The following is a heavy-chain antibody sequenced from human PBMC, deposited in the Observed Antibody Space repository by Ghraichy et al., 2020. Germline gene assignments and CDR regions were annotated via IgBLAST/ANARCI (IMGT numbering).Heavy chain of an antibody. CDR1: GSTFTSSA. Sequence: SVKVSCKASGSTFTSSAVQWVRQAGGHRLEWIGWVLLGNGNTNYARNLKERVTLTRDKSTGTVFMELNNLRFDDTAIYYCAADSGHYPNYDHWGQGTLVTVSS. V-gene: IGHV1-58*01. J-gene: IGHJ4*02. CDR2: VLLGNGNT. CDR3: AADSGHYPNYDH. D-gene: IGHD1-26*01.